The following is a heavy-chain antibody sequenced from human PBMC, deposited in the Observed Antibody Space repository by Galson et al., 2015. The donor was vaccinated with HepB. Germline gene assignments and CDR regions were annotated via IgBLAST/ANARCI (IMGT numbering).Heavy chain of an antibody. D-gene: IGHD6-6*01. J-gene: IGHJ6*02. V-gene: IGHV1-46*01. CDR1: GSTFINYY. CDR3: ARVPYKTARPEGMDYYYAMDV. CDR2: INPSDGRS. Sequence: SVKVSCKASGSTFINYYIHWVRQAPGQGLEWMGFINPSDGRSTYAQKIQGRVTMTGDTSTSTVYMELSSLRSEDTAVYYCARVPYKTARPEGMDYYYAMDVWGQGTTVTVSS.